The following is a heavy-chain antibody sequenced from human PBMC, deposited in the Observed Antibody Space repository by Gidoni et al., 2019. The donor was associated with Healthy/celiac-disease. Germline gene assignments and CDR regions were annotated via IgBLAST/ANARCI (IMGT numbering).Heavy chain of an antibody. D-gene: IGHD1-26*01. CDR1: GGTVSSYA. CDR3: ARAKGGMVGWFDP. CDR2: IIPILGTA. V-gene: IGHV1-69*01. J-gene: IGHJ5*02. Sequence: QVQLVQSGAEVKKPGSSVKVSCKAAGGTVSSYAISWVRQAPGQGLEWMGGIIPILGTANYAQKVQGRVTIIADESTSTAYMELSSLRSEDAAVYYCARAKGGMVGWFDPWGQGTLVTVSS.